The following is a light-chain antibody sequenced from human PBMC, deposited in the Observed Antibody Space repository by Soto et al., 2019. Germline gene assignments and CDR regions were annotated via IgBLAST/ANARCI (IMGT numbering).Light chain of an antibody. CDR3: QQYNSYSRT. CDR2: DAS. Sequence: DIQMTQSPSTLSASVGDRVTITCRASQSISSWWAWYQQKPGKAPKLLIYDASSLDSGVPSRFTGSGSGTEFTLTISSVQPDDFATYYCQQYNSYSRTFGQGTKVDIK. V-gene: IGKV1-5*01. CDR1: QSISSW. J-gene: IGKJ1*01.